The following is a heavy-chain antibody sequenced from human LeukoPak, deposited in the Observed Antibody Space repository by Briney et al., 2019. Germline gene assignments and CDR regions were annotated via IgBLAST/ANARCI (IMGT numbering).Heavy chain of an antibody. CDR3: ARVERTFGVVIDY. CDR1: GFTFSSYA. J-gene: IGHJ4*02. CDR2: ISYDGSNK. Sequence: PGRSLRLSCAASGFTFSSYAMHWVRQAPGKGLEWVAVISYDGSNKYYADSVKGRFTISRDNSKNTLYLQMNSLRAEDTAVYYCARVERTFGVVIDYWGQGTLVTVSS. D-gene: IGHD3-3*01. V-gene: IGHV3-30*01.